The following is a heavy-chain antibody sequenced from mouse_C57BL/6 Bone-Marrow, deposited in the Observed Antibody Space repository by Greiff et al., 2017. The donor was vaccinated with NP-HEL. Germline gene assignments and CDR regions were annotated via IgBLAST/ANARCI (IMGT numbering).Heavy chain of an antibody. V-gene: IGHV1-47*01. CDR1: GYTFTTYP. J-gene: IGHJ4*01. CDR3: ARRGLRYYAMDY. D-gene: IGHD1-1*01. Sequence: QVQLKESGAELVKPGASVKMSCKASGYTFTTYPIEWMRQNHGKSLEWIGNFHPYNDDTKYNEKFKGKATLTVEKSSSTVYLELSRLTSDDSAVYYCARRGLRYYAMDYWGQGTSVTVSS. CDR2: FHPYNDDT.